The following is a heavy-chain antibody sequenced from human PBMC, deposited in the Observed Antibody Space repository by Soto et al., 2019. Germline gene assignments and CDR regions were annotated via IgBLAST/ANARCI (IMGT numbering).Heavy chain of an antibody. CDR3: ARSYSSSWYWFEP. V-gene: IGHV4-59*01. Sequence: ETLSLTCTVSGGSINNYYWTWIRQPPGKGLEWIGYVYYSGSTNYNPSLNLRSRVTISLDMSETQFSLKLSSVTAADTAVYYCARSYSSSWYWFEPWGRGTLVTVSS. CDR2: VYYSGST. J-gene: IGHJ5*02. CDR1: GGSINNYY. D-gene: IGHD6-13*01.